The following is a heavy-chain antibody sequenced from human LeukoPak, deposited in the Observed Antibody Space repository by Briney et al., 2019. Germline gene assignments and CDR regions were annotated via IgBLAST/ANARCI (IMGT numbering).Heavy chain of an antibody. Sequence: GRSLRLSCAASGFTFSSYGMHWVRQAPGKGLEWVAVISYDGSNKYYADSVKGRFTISRDNSKNTLYLQMNSLRAEDTAVYYCARVSVAKLSSSWYGLWGQGTLVTVSS. CDR3: ARVSVAKLSSSWYGL. J-gene: IGHJ5*02. D-gene: IGHD6-13*01. CDR1: GFTFSSYG. V-gene: IGHV3-30*03. CDR2: ISYDGSNK.